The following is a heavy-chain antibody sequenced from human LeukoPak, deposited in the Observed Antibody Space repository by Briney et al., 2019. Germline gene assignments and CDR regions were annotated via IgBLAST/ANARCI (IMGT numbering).Heavy chain of an antibody. V-gene: IGHV3-74*01. Sequence: GGSLRLSRAASGFTVSSNYMSWVRQAPGKGLVWVSRINTDGSSTSYADSVKGRFTISRDNSKNTLYLQMNSLRAEDTAVYYCARGGIYCSSTSCAFPMGGYWGQGTLVTVSS. D-gene: IGHD2-2*01. J-gene: IGHJ4*02. CDR3: ARGGIYCSSTSCAFPMGGY. CDR2: INTDGSST. CDR1: GFTVSSNY.